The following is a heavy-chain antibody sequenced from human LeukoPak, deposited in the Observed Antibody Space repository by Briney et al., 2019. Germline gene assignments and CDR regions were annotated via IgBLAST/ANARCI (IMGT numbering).Heavy chain of an antibody. D-gene: IGHD3-22*01. V-gene: IGHV4-59*08. CDR2: IYYSGST. CDR1: GGSISSYY. J-gene: IGHJ4*02. CDR3: ARGGKPSNYYDSSGYYYGRSYAYYFDY. Sequence: KPSETLSLTCTVSGGSISSYYWSWIRQPPGKGLEWIGYIYYSGSTNYNPSLKSRVTISVDTSKNQFSLKLSSVTAADTAVYYCARGGKPSNYYDSSGYYYGRSYAYYFDYWGQGTLVTVSS.